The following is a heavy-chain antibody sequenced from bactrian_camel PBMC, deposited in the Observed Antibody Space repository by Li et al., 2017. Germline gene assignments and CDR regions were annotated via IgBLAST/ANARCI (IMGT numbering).Heavy chain of an antibody. J-gene: IGHJ4*01. V-gene: IGHV3S6*01. CDR3: AAPRPYDCYSGSQFLTAVDIEH. CDR2: IRRNGDA. CDR1: EYTDKPHC. D-gene: IGHD3*01. Sequence: HVQLVESGGGSVQPGGSLTLSCTASEYTDKPHCMGWFRQAPGKAREGIAGIRRNGDAYYADSVKGRFTISRDNAKNTMYLQMNDLKPEDTAIYYCAAPRPYDCYSGSQFLTAVDIEHWGQGTQVTVS.